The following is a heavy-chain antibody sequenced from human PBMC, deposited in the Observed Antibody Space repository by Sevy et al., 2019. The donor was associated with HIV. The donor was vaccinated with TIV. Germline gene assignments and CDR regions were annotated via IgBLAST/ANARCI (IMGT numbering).Heavy chain of an antibody. D-gene: IGHD3-16*02. CDR2: ISWNRGAI. Sequence: GGSLRLSCAASGFGFQDYAMHWVRQRPGKGLEWVAGISWNRGAIDYAHSVKGRFTISRYNAKNSLCLQMNSLRAEDTALYFCAKDINRGCDSINCYTYYYYYYGFDVWGQGTTVTVSS. CDR1: GFGFQDYA. CDR3: AKDINRGCDSINCYTYYYYYYGFDV. V-gene: IGHV3-9*01. J-gene: IGHJ6*02.